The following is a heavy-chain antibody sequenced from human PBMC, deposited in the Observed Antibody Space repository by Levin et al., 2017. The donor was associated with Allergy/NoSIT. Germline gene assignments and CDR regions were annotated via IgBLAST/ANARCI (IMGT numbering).Heavy chain of an antibody. CDR3: ARDLGLGIGSLLWFGEFSSTRYCYGIDD. J-gene: IGHJ6*02. D-gene: IGHD3-10*01. CDR2: IWYDGSNK. V-gene: IGHV3-33*01. CDR1: GFTFSSYG. Sequence: GESLKISCAASGFTFSSYGMHWVRQAPGKGLEWVAVIWYDGSNKYYADSVKGRFTISRDNSKNTLYLQMNSLRAEDTAVYYCARDLGLGIGSLLWFGEFSSTRYCYGIDDWGQGTTVTVS.